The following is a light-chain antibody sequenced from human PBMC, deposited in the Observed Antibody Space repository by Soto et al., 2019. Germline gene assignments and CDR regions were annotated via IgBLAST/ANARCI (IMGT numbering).Light chain of an antibody. CDR1: QSIGRW. Sequence: IQMTQSPSTLSAYVGDRVTITCRASQSIGRWLAWYQQKPGKAPKLLIYEASSLESGVSSRFRGSGSGTEFTLTITSLQPDDFATYYCQQYESYRTFGPGTRWIS. CDR3: QQYESYRT. J-gene: IGKJ1*01. CDR2: EAS. V-gene: IGKV1-5*03.